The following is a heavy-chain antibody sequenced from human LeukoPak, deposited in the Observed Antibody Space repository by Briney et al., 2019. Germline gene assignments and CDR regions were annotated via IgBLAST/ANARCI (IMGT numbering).Heavy chain of an antibody. CDR1: GFTFSSYA. Sequence: PGGSLRLSCAASGFTFSSYAMSWVRQAPGKGLEWVSAISGSGGGTYYADSVKGRFTISRDNSKNTLYLQMSSLRAEDTAVYYCVKSSGRPYYYYGMDVWGQGTTVTVSS. CDR2: ISGSGGGT. V-gene: IGHV3-23*01. J-gene: IGHJ6*02. CDR3: VKSSGRPYYYYGMDV. D-gene: IGHD2-15*01.